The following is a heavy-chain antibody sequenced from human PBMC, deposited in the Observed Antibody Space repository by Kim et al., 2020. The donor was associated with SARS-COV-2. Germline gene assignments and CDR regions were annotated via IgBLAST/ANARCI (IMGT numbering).Heavy chain of an antibody. J-gene: IGHJ4*02. D-gene: IGHD1-26*01. CDR1: GFTFRNYA. CDR3: ASTDGRIGANFDF. CDR2: INKNGDYV. Sequence: GGSLRLSCAASGFTFRNYAMNWVRQVPGRGLEWVSSINKNGDYVFYADSVKGRFTISRDDTKNSLSLQMNSLRADDTAVYHCASTDGRIGANFDFWGQGT. V-gene: IGHV3-21*01.